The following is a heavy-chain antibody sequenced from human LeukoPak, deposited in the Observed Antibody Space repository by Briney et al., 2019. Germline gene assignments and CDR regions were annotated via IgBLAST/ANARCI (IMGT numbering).Heavy chain of an antibody. J-gene: IGHJ4*02. CDR1: GFTFSGYG. D-gene: IGHD5-18*01. V-gene: IGHV3-30*18. CDR3: AKDALGGGYSYGLRYFDY. Sequence: PGGSLRLSCAASGFTFSGYGMHWVRQAPGKGLEWVAVISYDGSNKYYADSVKGRFTISRDNSKNTLYLQMNSLRAEDTAVYYCAKDALGGGYSYGLRYFDYWGQGTLVTVSS. CDR2: ISYDGSNK.